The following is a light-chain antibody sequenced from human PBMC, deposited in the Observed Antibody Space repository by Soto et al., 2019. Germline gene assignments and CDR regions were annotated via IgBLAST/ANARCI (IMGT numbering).Light chain of an antibody. V-gene: IGKV3-20*01. CDR1: QSVSNNY. J-gene: IGKJ2*01. Sequence: EVVLTQSPGTLSLSPGERATLSCRASQSVSNNYFAWYQQKPGQAPRLLIFGSSDRATGIPDRFSGSGSGTDFTLTISRLEPEDCAVYYCQQYGSSPPYTFGQGTKLEI. CDR3: QQYGSSPPYT. CDR2: GSS.